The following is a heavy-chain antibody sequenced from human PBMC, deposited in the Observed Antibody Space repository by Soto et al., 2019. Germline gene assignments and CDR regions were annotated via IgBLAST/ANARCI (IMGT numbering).Heavy chain of an antibody. J-gene: IGHJ6*03. V-gene: IGHV1-18*01. CDR1: GYSFTNYG. CDR3: ARDRGVAPPVAGNTHYYYYMDV. Sequence: QDQLVQSGVEVKKPGASVKVSCKASGYSFTNYGITWVRQAPGQGFEWMGWISAYNGNTKYAQKLQGRFTMTTAASTSTAYLELRSLTSDDTAVYYCARDRGVAPPVAGNTHYYYYMDVWGKGTTVTVSS. CDR2: ISAYNGNT. D-gene: IGHD6-19*01.